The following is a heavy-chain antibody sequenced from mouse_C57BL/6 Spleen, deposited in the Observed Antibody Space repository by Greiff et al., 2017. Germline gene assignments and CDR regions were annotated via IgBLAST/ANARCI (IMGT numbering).Heavy chain of an antibody. D-gene: IGHD2-3*01. Sequence: QVQLKQPGAELVMPGASVKLSCKASGYTFTSYWMHWVKQRPGQGLEWIGEIDPSDSYTNYNQKFKGKSTLTVDKSSSTAYMQLSSLTSEDSSVYYCARGMGYFDVWGTGTTVTVSS. CDR3: ARGMGYFDV. J-gene: IGHJ1*03. CDR2: IDPSDSYT. CDR1: GYTFTSYW. V-gene: IGHV1-69*01.